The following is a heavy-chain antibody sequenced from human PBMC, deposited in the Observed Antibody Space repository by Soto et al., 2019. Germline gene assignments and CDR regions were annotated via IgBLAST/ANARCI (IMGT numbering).Heavy chain of an antibody. V-gene: IGHV1-24*01. Sequence: GASVKVSCKVSGYTLTELSMHWVRQAPGKGLEWMGGFDPEDGETIYAQKFQGRVTMTEDTSTDTAYMELSSLRSEDTAVYYCAKAPGYYDSSGHANDYWGQGTLVTVSS. CDR1: GYTLTELS. CDR2: FDPEDGET. J-gene: IGHJ4*02. CDR3: AKAPGYYDSSGHANDY. D-gene: IGHD3-22*01.